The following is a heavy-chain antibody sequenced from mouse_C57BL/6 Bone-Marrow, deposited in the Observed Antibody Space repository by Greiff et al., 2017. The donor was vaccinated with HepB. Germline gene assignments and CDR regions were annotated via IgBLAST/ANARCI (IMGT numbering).Heavy chain of an antibody. J-gene: IGHJ4*01. D-gene: IGHD2-4*01. CDR1: GFSLTSYG. V-gene: IGHV2-2*01. Sequence: QVQLKESGPGLVQPSQNLSITCTVSGFSLTSYGVHWVRQSPGKGLEWLGVIWSGGSTDYNAAFISSLSISKDNSKSQVFFKMNSLQADDTAIYYCARNYDLPTEDDYYAMDYWGQGTSVTVSS. CDR2: IWSGGST. CDR3: ARNYDLPTEDDYYAMDY.